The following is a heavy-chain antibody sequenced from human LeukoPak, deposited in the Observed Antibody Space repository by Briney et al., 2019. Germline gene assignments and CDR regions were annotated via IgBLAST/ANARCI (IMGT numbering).Heavy chain of an antibody. CDR1: GGSISSYY. D-gene: IGHD5-12*01. CDR3: ARCGIDSGYSWYYFDY. J-gene: IGHJ4*02. V-gene: IGHV4-59*01. CDR2: IYYSGST. Sequence: SETLSLTCTVSGGSISSYYWSWIRQPPGKGLEWIGYIYYSGSTNYNPSLKSRVTISVDTSKNQFSLKLSSVTAADTAVYYCARCGIDSGYSWYYFDYWGQGTLVTVSS.